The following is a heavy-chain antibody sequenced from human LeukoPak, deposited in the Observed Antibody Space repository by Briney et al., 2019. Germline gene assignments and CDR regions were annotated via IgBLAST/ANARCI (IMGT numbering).Heavy chain of an antibody. D-gene: IGHD4-17*01. CDR3: ARDLYDYGDYVD. J-gene: IGHJ4*02. CDR1: GYTFTSYG. CDR2: ISAYNGNT. Sequence: GASVKVSCKASGYTFTSYGISWVRQAPGQGREWMGWISAYNGNTNYAQKLQGRITITTDTSTRTAYMELRSLRSDDTAVYYCARDLYDYGDYVDWGQGTLVTVSA. V-gene: IGHV1-18*01.